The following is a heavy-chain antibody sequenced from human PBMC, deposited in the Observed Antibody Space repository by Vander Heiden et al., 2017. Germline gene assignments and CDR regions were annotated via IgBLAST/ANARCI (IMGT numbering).Heavy chain of an antibody. CDR2: INNDGSRT. D-gene: IGHD6-13*01. CDR3: TRDAPNSNFDY. Sequence: EVQLVESGGGVVQPGGSLRLSCAAYGFTFSSHWMHWVRQAPGKGLVWVSHINNDGSRTTYADSVKGRFTISRDNAKNTLYLQMDSLRAEDTALYYCTRDAPNSNFDYWGQGTPVTVSP. V-gene: IGHV3-74*01. CDR1: GFTFSSHW. J-gene: IGHJ4*02.